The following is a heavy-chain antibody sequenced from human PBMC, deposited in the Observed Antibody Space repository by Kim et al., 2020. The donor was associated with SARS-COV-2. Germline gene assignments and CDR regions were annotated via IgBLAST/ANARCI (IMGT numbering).Heavy chain of an antibody. V-gene: IGHV1-69*13. CDR2: IIPIFGTA. CDR1: GGTFSSYA. D-gene: IGHD3-10*01. CDR3: ARVRGSGSIVYYGMDV. J-gene: IGHJ6*02. Sequence: SVKVSCKASGGTFSSYAISWVRQAPGQGLEWMGGIIPIFGTANYAQKFQGRVTITADESTSTAYMELSSLRSEDTAVYYCARVRGSGSIVYYGMDVWGQGTTVTVSS.